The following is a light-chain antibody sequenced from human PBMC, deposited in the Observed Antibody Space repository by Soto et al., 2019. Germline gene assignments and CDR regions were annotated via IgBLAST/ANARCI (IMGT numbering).Light chain of an antibody. CDR2: EVS. Sequence: VLTQPPSASGSPGQSVTISCTGASSDVGGYHYVSWYQQYPGRAPKLMIYEVSKRPSGVPGRFSGSKSDNTASLTVSGLQAEDEADYYCSSYAGDNIYVFGTGTKVTVL. CDR1: SSDVGGYHY. V-gene: IGLV2-8*01. J-gene: IGLJ1*01. CDR3: SSYAGDNIYV.